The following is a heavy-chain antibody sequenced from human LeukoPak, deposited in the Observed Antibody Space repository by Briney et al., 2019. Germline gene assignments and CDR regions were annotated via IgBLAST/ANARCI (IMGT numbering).Heavy chain of an antibody. CDR1: GFTFNSYE. Sequence: GGSLRLSCAASGFTFNSYEMNWVRQAPGKGLEWVSYISTSGSAIYYADSVMGRFTISRDNAKNALYLQMNSLRAEDTAVYYCATDSNYYGSGVDYWGQGTLVTISS. D-gene: IGHD3-10*01. CDR3: ATDSNYYGSGVDY. J-gene: IGHJ4*02. CDR2: ISTSGSAI. V-gene: IGHV3-48*03.